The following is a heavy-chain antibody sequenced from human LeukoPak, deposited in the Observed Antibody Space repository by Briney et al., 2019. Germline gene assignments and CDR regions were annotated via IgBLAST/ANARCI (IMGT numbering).Heavy chain of an antibody. J-gene: IGHJ5*02. Sequence: ASVKVPCKASGYTFTSYYMHWVRQAPGQGLEWMGIINPSGGSTSYAQKFQGRVTMTRDTSTSTVYMELSSLRSEDTAVYYCAREYYYDSSGYYPFWFDPWGQGTLVTVSS. D-gene: IGHD3-22*01. CDR2: INPSGGST. CDR3: AREYYYDSSGYYPFWFDP. CDR1: GYTFTSYY. V-gene: IGHV1-46*01.